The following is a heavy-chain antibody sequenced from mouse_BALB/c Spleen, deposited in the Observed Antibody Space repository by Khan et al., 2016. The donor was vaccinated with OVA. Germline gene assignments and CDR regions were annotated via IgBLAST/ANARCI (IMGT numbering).Heavy chain of an antibody. CDR2: ISYSSST. D-gene: IGHD1-2*01. Sequence: EVQLVESGPGLVKPSQSLSLTCTVTGYSITSGYGWNWIRQFPGNKLEWMGYISYSSSTNYNPSLKSRISITRDTSKKQFFVQLNSVTTEDTATYYCARTARIKYWGQGTTLTVSS. CDR3: ARTARIKY. CDR1: GYSITSGYG. J-gene: IGHJ2*01. V-gene: IGHV3-2*02.